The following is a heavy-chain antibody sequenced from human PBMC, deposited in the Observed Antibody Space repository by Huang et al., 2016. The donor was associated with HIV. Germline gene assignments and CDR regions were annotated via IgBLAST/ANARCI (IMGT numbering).Heavy chain of an antibody. V-gene: IGHV3-7*01. Sequence: EVHLVESGGDLVQPGGSLRLSCVASGFTFSAYWMSWVRQAPGEGLEWVANIKQDGSEKNYVDSVKGRFTISRDNAKNAGYLQLTSLRAEDTAVYYCARGGIYYDVLTGRHYYYNGLDVWGQGTTVTVSS. D-gene: IGHD3-9*01. CDR2: IKQDGSEK. J-gene: IGHJ6*02. CDR3: ARGGIYYDVLTGRHYYYNGLDV. CDR1: GFTFSAYW.